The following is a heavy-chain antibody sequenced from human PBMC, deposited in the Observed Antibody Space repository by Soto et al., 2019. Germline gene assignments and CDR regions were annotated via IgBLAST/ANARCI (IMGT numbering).Heavy chain of an antibody. D-gene: IGHD2-2*01. V-gene: IGHV4-31*03. CDR3: ARVGSAAAVSLTIFEY. CDR2: IYYSGST. J-gene: IGHJ4*02. CDR1: GGSISSGGYY. Sequence: QVQLQESGPGLVKPSQTLSLTCTVSGGSISSGGYYWSWIRQHPGKGLEWIGYIYYSGSTYYNPSLKSRVTISVDTSKNRFSLKLSSVTAAATAVYYCARVGSAAAVSLTIFEYWGQGSRVTVSA.